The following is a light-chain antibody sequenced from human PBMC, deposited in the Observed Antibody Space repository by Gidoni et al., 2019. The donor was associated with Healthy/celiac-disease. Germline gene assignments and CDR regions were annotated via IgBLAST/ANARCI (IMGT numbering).Light chain of an antibody. J-gene: IGKJ3*01. Sequence: DIQLAQSPSSLSASVGDRVTNNRQASQYISNYLNWYQQKPGKAPKLLIYDASNLETGVPSRFCGSGSATDVTFTISSLQPEDIATYYCQQYDNLPSFTFGPGTKVDIK. V-gene: IGKV1-33*01. CDR3: QQYDNLPSFT. CDR2: DAS. CDR1: QYISNY.